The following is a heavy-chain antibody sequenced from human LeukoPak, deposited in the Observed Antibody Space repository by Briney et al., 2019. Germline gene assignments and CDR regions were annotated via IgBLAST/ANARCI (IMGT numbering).Heavy chain of an antibody. CDR1: GFSFSTSP. Sequence: GGSLRLSCAASGFSFSTSPMSWVRQAPGKGLERVSGINSNSGDTPYADFAKGRFTISRDNSKNTLYLQMNSLRVEDTAVYYCARKDSGLNPFDLWGQGTLVTVSS. D-gene: IGHD1-14*01. CDR2: INSNSGDT. CDR3: ARKDSGLNPFDL. J-gene: IGHJ4*02. V-gene: IGHV3-23*01.